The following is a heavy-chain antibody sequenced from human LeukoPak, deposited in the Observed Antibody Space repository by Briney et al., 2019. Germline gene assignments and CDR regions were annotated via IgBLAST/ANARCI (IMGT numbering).Heavy chain of an antibody. D-gene: IGHD3-22*01. CDR1: GGTFSSYA. V-gene: IGHV1-69*05. J-gene: IGHJ4*02. CDR3: ARGVYYYDSSGLYYFDY. CDR2: IIPIFGTA. Sequence: SVKVSCKASGGTFSSYAISWVRQAPGQGLEWMGGIIPIFGTANYAQKFQGRVTITTDESTSTAYMELSSLRSEDTAVYYCARGVYYYDSSGLYYFDYWDQGTLVTVSS.